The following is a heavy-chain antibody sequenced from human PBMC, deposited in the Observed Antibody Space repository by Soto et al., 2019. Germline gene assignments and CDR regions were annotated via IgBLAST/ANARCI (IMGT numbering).Heavy chain of an antibody. D-gene: IGHD6-19*01. CDR2: IDHSGYT. CDR1: GGSFSGYY. Sequence: SETLSLTCAVYGGSFSGYYWNWIRQPPGKGLEWIGEIDHSGYTNYNPSLKSRVTISVDTSKNQFSLKLSSVTAADTAVYYCARVPVAGPGWFDPWGQGTLVTVSS. V-gene: IGHV4-34*01. CDR3: ARVPVAGPGWFDP. J-gene: IGHJ5*02.